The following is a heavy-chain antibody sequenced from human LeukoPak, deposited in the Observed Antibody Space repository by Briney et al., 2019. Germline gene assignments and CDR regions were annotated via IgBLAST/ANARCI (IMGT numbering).Heavy chain of an antibody. CDR3: ARVDTAMVTLGMDV. D-gene: IGHD5-18*01. Sequence: SETLSLTCTVSGGSISSYYWSWIRQPPGKGLEWIGYIYYSGSTNYNPSLKSRVTISVDTSKNQFSLKLSSVTAADTAVYYCARVDTAMVTLGMDVWGQGTTVTVSS. V-gene: IGHV4-59*01. CDR2: IYYSGST. J-gene: IGHJ6*02. CDR1: GGSISSYY.